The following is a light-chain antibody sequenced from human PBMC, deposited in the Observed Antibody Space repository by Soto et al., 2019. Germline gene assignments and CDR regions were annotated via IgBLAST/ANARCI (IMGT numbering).Light chain of an antibody. CDR1: SSDVGGYNY. CDR2: DES. Sequence: QSALTQPASVSGSPGQSITISCTGTSSDVGGYNYVSWYQQHPGKAPKLMIYDESNRPSGLSNRFSGSKSGTTASPTISGLQAEDEADYYCSSYTSSSTLVVFGGGTKLTVL. CDR3: SSYTSSSTLVV. J-gene: IGLJ2*01. V-gene: IGLV2-14*01.